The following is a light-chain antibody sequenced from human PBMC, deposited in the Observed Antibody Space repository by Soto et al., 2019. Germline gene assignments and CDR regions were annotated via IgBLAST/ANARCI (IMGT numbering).Light chain of an antibody. J-gene: IGKJ1*01. CDR2: KAS. V-gene: IGKV1-5*03. Sequence: DIQMTQSPSTVSAYVGDSVTITCRASQSITTWLAWYQQRPGKAPKLLIYKASSLESGVPSRFSGSGSGTEFTLTISSLQSEDFAVYYCQQYNNWPPWTFGQGTKVDIK. CDR1: QSITTW. CDR3: QQYNNWPPWT.